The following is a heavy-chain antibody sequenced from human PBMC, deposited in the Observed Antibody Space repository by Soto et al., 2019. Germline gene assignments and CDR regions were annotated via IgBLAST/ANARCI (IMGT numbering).Heavy chain of an antibody. D-gene: IGHD6-6*01. J-gene: IGHJ4*02. CDR1: GFTFSSYA. Sequence: SLRLSCAASGFTFSSYAMSWVRQAPGKGLEWVSAISGSGGSTYYADSVKGRFTISRDNSKNTLYLQMNSLRAEDTAVYYCAPALSSSRESVSFDYWGQGTLVTVSS. V-gene: IGHV3-23*01. CDR3: APALSSSRESVSFDY. CDR2: ISGSGGST.